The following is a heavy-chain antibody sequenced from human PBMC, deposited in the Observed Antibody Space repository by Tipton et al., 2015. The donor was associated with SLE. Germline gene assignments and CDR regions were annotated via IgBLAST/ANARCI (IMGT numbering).Heavy chain of an antibody. CDR3: ARGVNDFWSGYYPNWFDP. V-gene: IGHV4-30-4*08. CDR2: IYYSGST. J-gene: IGHJ5*02. CDR1: GGSISSGDYY. D-gene: IGHD3-3*01. Sequence: TLSLTCAVSGGSISSGDYYWSWIRQPPGKGLEWIGYIYYSGSTYYNPSLKSRVTISVDTSKNQFFLKLSSVTAADTAVYYCARGVNDFWSGYYPNWFDPWGQGTLVTVSS.